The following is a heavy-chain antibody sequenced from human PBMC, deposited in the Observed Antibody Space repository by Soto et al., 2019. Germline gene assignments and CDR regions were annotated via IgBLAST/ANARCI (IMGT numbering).Heavy chain of an antibody. D-gene: IGHD3-3*01. CDR2: INTDGSST. Sequence: GGSLRLSCAASGFTFSSYWMHWVRQTPGKGLVWVSRINTDGSSTSYADSVKGRFTISRDNAKNSLYLQMNSLRAEDTALYYCAGGGGDFWSGYSPAPLKDKYYYYYGMDVWGQGTTVTVS. CDR1: GFTFSSYW. V-gene: IGHV3-74*01. J-gene: IGHJ6*02. CDR3: AGGGGDFWSGYSPAPLKDKYYYYYGMDV.